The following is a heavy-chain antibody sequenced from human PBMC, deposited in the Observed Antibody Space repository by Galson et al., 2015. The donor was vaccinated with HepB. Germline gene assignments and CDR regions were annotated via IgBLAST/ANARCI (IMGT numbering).Heavy chain of an antibody. V-gene: IGHV3-33*01. J-gene: IGHJ6*03. Sequence: SLRLSCAVSGLTFRSYGMHWVRQAPGKGLEWVAIIWYDGSEKYYVDSVKGRFTISRDNSKNTLYLQMNSLRAEDTAVYYCATARGAGYYMDVWGKGTTATVSS. CDR1: GLTFRSYG. CDR2: IWYDGSEK. CDR3: ATARGAGYYMDV. D-gene: IGHD3-10*01.